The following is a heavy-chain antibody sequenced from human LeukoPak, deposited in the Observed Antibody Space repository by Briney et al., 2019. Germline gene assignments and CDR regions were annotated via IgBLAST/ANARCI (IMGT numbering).Heavy chain of an antibody. J-gene: IGHJ5*01. Sequence: GGSLRLSCAASGFTFSSYTMNWVRQAPGKGLEWVSYISSSSGTIYYADSVKGRFTISRDNAKNSLYLQMNSLRAEDTAVYYCARGIQYNWLDSWGQGTLVTVSS. CDR2: ISSSSGTI. D-gene: IGHD5-18*01. CDR1: GFTFSSYT. V-gene: IGHV3-48*04. CDR3: ARGIQYNWLDS.